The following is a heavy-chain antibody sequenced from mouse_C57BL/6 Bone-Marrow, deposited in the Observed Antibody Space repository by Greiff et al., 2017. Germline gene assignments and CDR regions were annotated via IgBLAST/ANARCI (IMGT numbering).Heavy chain of an antibody. V-gene: IGHV14-4*01. Sequence: EVQLQESGAELVRPGASVKLSCTASGFNIKDDYMHLVKQRPEQGLEWIGWIDPENGYTESASKFQGKATITADTSSHTAYLQLSSLTSEDTAVDYCTFTVFYYAMDYWGQGTSVTVAS. D-gene: IGHD1-1*01. CDR3: TFTVFYYAMDY. J-gene: IGHJ4*01. CDR1: GFNIKDDY. CDR2: IDPENGYT.